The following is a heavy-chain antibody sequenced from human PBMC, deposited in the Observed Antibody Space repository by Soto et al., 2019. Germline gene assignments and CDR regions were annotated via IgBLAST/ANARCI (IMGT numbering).Heavy chain of an antibody. CDR1: GGSISSYY. D-gene: IGHD2-15*01. V-gene: IGHV4-4*07. J-gene: IGHJ5*02. CDR3: ARIAGGRRGPVFDP. Sequence: SATLFLTCAVSGGSISSYYWSWIRQPAGKGLEWIGRIYTSGSTNYNPSLKSRVTMSVDTSKNQFSLKLSSVTAADTAVYYCARIAGGRRGPVFDPWGQGTLVTVSS. CDR2: IYTSGST.